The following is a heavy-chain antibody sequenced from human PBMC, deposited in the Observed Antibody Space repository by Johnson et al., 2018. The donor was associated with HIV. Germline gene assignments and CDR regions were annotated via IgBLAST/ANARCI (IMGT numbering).Heavy chain of an antibody. V-gene: IGHV3-20*04. J-gene: IGHJ3*02. CDR2: INWNGCST. Sequence: EVQLVESGGGVVQPGRSLRLSCTVSGIIFSHYGMTWVRPAPGKGLEWVSGINWNGCSTSYADSVQGRFTISRDNAKNSLYLQMNRLGVEDTALYYCARGWLGLDAFDIWGQGTMVTVSS. CDR1: GIIFSHYG. D-gene: IGHD6-19*01. CDR3: ARGWLGLDAFDI.